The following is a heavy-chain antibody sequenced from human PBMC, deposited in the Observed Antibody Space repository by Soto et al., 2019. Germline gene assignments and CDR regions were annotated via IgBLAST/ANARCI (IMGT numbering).Heavy chain of an antibody. V-gene: IGHV2-5*01. Sequence: GSGPTLVNPTQTLTLTCTFSGFSFTTAGVAVGWIRQTPGGALEWLTLIYYNDDRRFSPPLKTRLTITGDTSKNQVVLSLTNVDPEDTATYFCAHSDGGYEIIYFDFWGQGIPVT. CDR1: GFSFTTAGVA. CDR3: AHSDGGYEIIYFDF. D-gene: IGHD5-12*01. J-gene: IGHJ4*02. CDR2: IYYNDDR.